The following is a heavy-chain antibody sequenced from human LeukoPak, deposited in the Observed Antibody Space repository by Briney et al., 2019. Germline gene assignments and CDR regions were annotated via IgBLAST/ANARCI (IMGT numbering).Heavy chain of an antibody. CDR2: IFYSGRT. D-gene: IGHD3-10*01. Sequence: SETLSLTCTVSGGSISSYYWNWIRQPPGKGLEWIGYIFYSGRTNYDPSLKSRVTISVDTSKNWFSLRLTSVTAADTAVYYCARLVKVVRGVIITLIDYWGQGTLVTVSS. J-gene: IGHJ4*02. CDR1: GGSISSYY. V-gene: IGHV4-59*01. CDR3: ARLVKVVRGVIITLIDY.